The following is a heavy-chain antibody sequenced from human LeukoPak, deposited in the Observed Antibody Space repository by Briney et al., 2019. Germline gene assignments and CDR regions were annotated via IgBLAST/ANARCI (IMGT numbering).Heavy chain of an antibody. V-gene: IGHV4-59*01. CDR1: VGSMSSYY. J-gene: IGHJ4*02. CDR2: TYYSGNT. CDR3: ARVFHDSSGYPLDY. Sequence: SETLSVTRTDSVGSMSSYYWSLIRQPPGAGLEWIGYTYYSGNTNYNPSLKSRVIISVDTSKTQFSLKVSSVTAADTAVYYCARVFHDSSGYPLDYWGQGTLVTVSS. D-gene: IGHD3-22*01.